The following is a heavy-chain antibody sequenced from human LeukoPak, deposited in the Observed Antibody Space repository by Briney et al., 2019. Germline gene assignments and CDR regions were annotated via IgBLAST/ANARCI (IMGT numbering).Heavy chain of an antibody. Sequence: ASVKVSCKASGYTFTSYDINWVRQATGQGLEWMGWKNPTSGRTGFAQSFQGRLTMTTDPSTSTAYMELSSLTSEDTAVYYCARGPVKTHGMDVWGQRTTVTVSS. CDR2: KNPTSGRT. CDR3: ARGPVKTHGMDV. CDR1: GYTFTSYD. J-gene: IGHJ6*02. V-gene: IGHV1-8*01.